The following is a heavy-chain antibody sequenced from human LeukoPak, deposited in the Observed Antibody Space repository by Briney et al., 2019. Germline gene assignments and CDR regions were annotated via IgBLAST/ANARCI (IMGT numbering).Heavy chain of an antibody. Sequence: SETLSLTCTVSGGSISSSSYYWGWIRQPPGKGLEWIGSIYYSGSTHYNPSLKSRVTISVDTSKNQFSLKLSSVTAADTAVYYCARANYDYVWGSYRLDYWGQGTLVTVSS. V-gene: IGHV4-39*07. CDR1: GGSISSSSYY. CDR3: ARANYDYVWGSYRLDY. D-gene: IGHD3-16*02. J-gene: IGHJ4*02. CDR2: IYYSGST.